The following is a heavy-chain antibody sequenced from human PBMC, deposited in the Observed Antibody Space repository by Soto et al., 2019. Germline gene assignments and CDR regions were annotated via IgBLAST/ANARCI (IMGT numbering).Heavy chain of an antibody. V-gene: IGHV4-31*03. Sequence: PSEILSLTCTVSGGSISSGGYYWYWIRQHPGKGLEWIGYVYYSGTTYYNPSLKSRVTISVDTSKNQFSLKLSSVTAADTAVYYCAASCVACGGFNYYGMDVWGQGTTVTVSS. CDR3: AASCVACGGFNYYGMDV. CDR1: GGSISSGGYY. D-gene: IGHD2-21*01. CDR2: VYYSGTT. J-gene: IGHJ6*02.